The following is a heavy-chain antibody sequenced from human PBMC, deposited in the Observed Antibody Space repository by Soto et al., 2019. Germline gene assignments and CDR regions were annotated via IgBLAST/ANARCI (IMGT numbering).Heavy chain of an antibody. D-gene: IGHD1-1*01. V-gene: IGHV3-7*03. CDR1: VFTFNSYW. CDR2: MDQDGSDK. Sequence: GSLRLSCAASVFTFNSYWMTCVRHAPGKWLEWVATMDQDGSDKYYVDSVKGRFTISRDNAKNSLYLQMNSLTAEDTAVYYCARSTRGLLESWTQYLGQATLCTVSS. J-gene: IGHJ4*02. CDR3: ARSTRGLLESWTQY.